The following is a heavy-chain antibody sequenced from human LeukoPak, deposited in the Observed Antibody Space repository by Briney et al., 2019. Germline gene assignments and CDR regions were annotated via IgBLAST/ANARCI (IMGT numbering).Heavy chain of an antibody. CDR3: ATDIICSSISWRVDY. J-gene: IGHJ4*02. Sequence: ASVKVSCKVSGYTLTELSMYWVRQAPGKGLEWMGGFDPEDGETIYAQKFQGRVTMTEDTSTDTAYMELSSLRSEDTAVYYCATDIICSSISWRVDYWGQGTLVTISS. V-gene: IGHV1-24*01. D-gene: IGHD2-2*01. CDR2: FDPEDGET. CDR1: GYTLTELS.